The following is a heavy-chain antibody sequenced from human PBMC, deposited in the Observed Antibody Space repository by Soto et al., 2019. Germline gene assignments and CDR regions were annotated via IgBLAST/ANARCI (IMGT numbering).Heavy chain of an antibody. D-gene: IGHD1-26*01. J-gene: IGHJ6*02. V-gene: IGHV3-23*01. CDR2: ISGSGGST. CDR1: GFTFSSYA. Sequence: PGWSLRLSCSASGFTFSSYAMSWVRQAPGKGLEWVSAISGSGGSTYYADSVKGRFTISRDNSKNTLYLQMNSLRAEDTAVYYCAKIVIVGALPYYGMDVWGQGTTVTSP. CDR3: AKIVIVGALPYYGMDV.